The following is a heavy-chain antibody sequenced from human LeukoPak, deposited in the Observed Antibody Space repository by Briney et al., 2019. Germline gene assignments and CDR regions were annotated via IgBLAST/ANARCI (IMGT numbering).Heavy chain of an antibody. Sequence: GGSLRLSCAASGFTFSDSYMTWVRQAPGKGVEWVAYISGSGHDINYSDSVKGRFTISRDNAKNSLSLQMNSLRVEDTALYYCARGGISIFGVVIYMDVWGKGTTVTVSS. CDR1: GFTFSDSY. CDR2: ISGSGHDI. CDR3: ARGGISIFGVVIYMDV. J-gene: IGHJ6*03. D-gene: IGHD3-3*01. V-gene: IGHV3-11*01.